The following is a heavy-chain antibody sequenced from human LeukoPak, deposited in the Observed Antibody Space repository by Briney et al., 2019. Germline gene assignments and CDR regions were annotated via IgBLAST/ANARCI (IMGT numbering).Heavy chain of an antibody. D-gene: IGHD3-16*02. V-gene: IGHV3-74*01. Sequence: PGGSLRLSCAASGFTFSSYWMHWVRQAPGKGLVWVSRMNSDGSSTSYADSVKGRFTISRDNAKNTLYLQMNSLRAEDTAVYYCASQLSGRSYDYVWGSYRYSHAFDIWGQGTMVTVSS. CDR2: MNSDGSST. CDR3: ASQLSGRSYDYVWGSYRYSHAFDI. CDR1: GFTFSSYW. J-gene: IGHJ3*02.